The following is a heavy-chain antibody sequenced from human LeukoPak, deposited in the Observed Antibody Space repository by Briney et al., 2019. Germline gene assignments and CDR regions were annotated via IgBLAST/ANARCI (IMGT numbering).Heavy chain of an antibody. CDR3: AKDVDTAMVTGYFDY. Sequence: GGSLRLSCAASGFTFSSYGMHWVRQAPGKGLEWVAFIRYDGSNKYYADSVKGGFTISRDNSKNTLYLQMNSLRAEDTAVYYCAKDVDTAMVTGYFDYWGQGTLVTVSS. J-gene: IGHJ4*02. D-gene: IGHD5-18*01. V-gene: IGHV3-30*02. CDR1: GFTFSSYG. CDR2: IRYDGSNK.